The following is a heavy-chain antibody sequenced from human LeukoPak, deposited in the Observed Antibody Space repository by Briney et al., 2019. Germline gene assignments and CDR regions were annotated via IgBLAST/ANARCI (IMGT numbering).Heavy chain of an antibody. CDR3: ARVGGYCSGGSCYVDVFDM. Sequence: PGGSLRLSCAASGFTFSSYAMHWVRQAPGKGLEWVAVISYDGSNKYYVDAVKGRFTISRDNSKNTLYLQMNSLRAEDTAVYYCARVGGYCSGGSCYVDVFDMWGEGTMVTVSS. J-gene: IGHJ3*02. D-gene: IGHD2-15*01. CDR2: ISYDGSNK. CDR1: GFTFSSYA. V-gene: IGHV3-30*04.